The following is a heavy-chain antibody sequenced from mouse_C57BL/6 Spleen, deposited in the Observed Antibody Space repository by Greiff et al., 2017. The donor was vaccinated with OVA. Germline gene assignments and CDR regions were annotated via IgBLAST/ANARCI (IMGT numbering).Heavy chain of an antibody. J-gene: IGHJ3*01. Sequence: DVKLVESGGGLVKPGGSLKLSCAASGFTFSDYGMHWVRQAPEKGLEWVAYISSGSSTIYYADTVKGRFTISRDNAKNTLFLQMTSPRSEDTAMYYCARDDYDGFAYWGQGTLVTVSA. V-gene: IGHV5-17*01. D-gene: IGHD2-4*01. CDR2: ISSGSSTI. CDR1: GFTFSDYG. CDR3: ARDDYDGFAY.